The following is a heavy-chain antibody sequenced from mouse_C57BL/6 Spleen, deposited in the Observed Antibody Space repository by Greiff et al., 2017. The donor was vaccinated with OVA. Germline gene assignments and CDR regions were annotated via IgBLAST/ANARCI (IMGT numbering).Heavy chain of an antibody. Sequence: EVQLQQSGPELVKPGASVKISCKASGYTFTDYYMNWVKQSHGKSLEWIGDINPNNGGTSYNQKFKGKATLTVDKSSSTAYMELRSLTSEDSAVYYCARCRITRRAMDYWGQGTSVTVSS. V-gene: IGHV1-26*01. CDR1: GYTFTDYY. D-gene: IGHD1-1*01. CDR3: ARCRITRRAMDY. CDR2: INPNNGGT. J-gene: IGHJ4*01.